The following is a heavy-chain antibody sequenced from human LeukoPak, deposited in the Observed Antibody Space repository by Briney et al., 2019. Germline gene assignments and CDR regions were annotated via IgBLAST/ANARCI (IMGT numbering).Heavy chain of an antibody. D-gene: IGHD6-13*01. CDR1: GGSIGSYY. CDR2: IYTSGST. V-gene: IGHV4-4*07. Sequence: SETLSLTCTVYGGSIGSYYWSWIRQPAGKGLEWIGRIYTSGSTTYNPSLKGRVPMSVDTSKNQFSLKLSSVTAADTAVYYCARDLIAAAGFFDYWGQGTLVTVSS. J-gene: IGHJ4*02. CDR3: ARDLIAAAGFFDY.